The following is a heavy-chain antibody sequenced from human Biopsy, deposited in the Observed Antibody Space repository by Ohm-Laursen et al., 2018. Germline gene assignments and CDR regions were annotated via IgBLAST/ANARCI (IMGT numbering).Heavy chain of an antibody. CDR3: ARDYDTSGYYYVS. CDR2: IFYRGST. V-gene: IGHV4-39*01. Sequence: SETLSLTCTVSGGSISNNNYYWGWIRQPPGKGLEWIGSIFYRGSTHYKPSLKSRVNIPVDTPKNQFSLKLNSVTAADTAVYYCARDYDTSGYYYVSWGQGTLVTVSS. CDR1: GGSISNNNYY. D-gene: IGHD3-22*01. J-gene: IGHJ5*02.